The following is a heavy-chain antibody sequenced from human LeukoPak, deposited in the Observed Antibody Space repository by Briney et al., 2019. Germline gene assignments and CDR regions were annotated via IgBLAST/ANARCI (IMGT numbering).Heavy chain of an antibody. CDR2: IYSGGST. D-gene: IGHD6-13*01. V-gene: IGHV3-53*01. CDR3: ARAKRDAVIAAAAYHYYYYYMDV. CDR1: GFTVISNY. J-gene: IGHJ6*03. Sequence: PGGSLRLSCAASGFTVISNYMSWVRQATGKGLEWVSVIYSGGSTYYADSVKGRFTISRDNSKNTLYLQMNSLRAEDTAVYYCARAKRDAVIAAAAYHYYYYYMDVWGKGTTVTVSS.